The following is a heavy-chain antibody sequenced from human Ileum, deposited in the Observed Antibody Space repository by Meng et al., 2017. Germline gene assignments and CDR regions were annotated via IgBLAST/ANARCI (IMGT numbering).Heavy chain of an antibody. D-gene: IGHD6-19*01. J-gene: IGHJ4*02. V-gene: IGHV4-34*01. CDR1: GGSFSGYY. CDR2: INHSGST. CDR3: ARENSGWFF. Sequence: GQLQQGGAGLLKRSETLSLTCAFYGGSFSGYYWSWIRQPPGKGLEWIGEINHSGSTNYNPSLKSRVTISVDTSKNQFSLKLSSVTAADTAVYFCARENSGWFFWGQGALVTVSS.